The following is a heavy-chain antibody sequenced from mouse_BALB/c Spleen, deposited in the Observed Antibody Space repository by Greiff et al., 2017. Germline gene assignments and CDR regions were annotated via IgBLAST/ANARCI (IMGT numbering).Heavy chain of an antibody. CDR3: ARIVLVSYAMDY. CDR1: GYAFSSYW. D-gene: IGHD2-10*02. Sequence: VQLQQSGAELVRPGSSVKISCKASGYAFSSYWMNWVKQRPGQGLEWIGQIYPGDGDTNYNGKFKGKATLTADKSSSTAYMQLSSLTSEDSAVYFCARIVLVSYAMDYWGQGTSVTVSS. J-gene: IGHJ4*01. V-gene: IGHV1-80*01. CDR2: IYPGDGDT.